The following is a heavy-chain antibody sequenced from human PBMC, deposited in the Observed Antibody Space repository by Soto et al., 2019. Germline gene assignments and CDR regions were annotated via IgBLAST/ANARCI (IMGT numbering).Heavy chain of an antibody. CDR1: GCPVRNES. CDR2: ISSSSSYI. V-gene: IGHV3-21*01. J-gene: IGHJ3*02. Sequence: ASGCPVRNESRYRLRQAPGKGLEWVSSISSSSSYIYYADSVKGRFTISRDNAKNPLYLQMNSLRAEDTAVYYCARDRKFSYAFGIWGQGTMVTVS. D-gene: IGHD2-15*01. CDR3: ARDRKFSYAFGI.